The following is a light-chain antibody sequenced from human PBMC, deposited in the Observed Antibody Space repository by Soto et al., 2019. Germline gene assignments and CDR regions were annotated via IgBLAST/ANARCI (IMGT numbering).Light chain of an antibody. CDR2: DVS. V-gene: IGKV3-11*01. CDR1: QSVTTF. J-gene: IGKJ5*01. Sequence: ETVLTQSPATLSLSPGDRATLSCRASQSVTTFLAWYQQKPGQAPRLLIYDVSDRATGIPARFSGSGSGTDFTLTISSVEPEDFAIYYCQQRSNWPPSITFGQGTRLEIK. CDR3: QQRSNWPPSIT.